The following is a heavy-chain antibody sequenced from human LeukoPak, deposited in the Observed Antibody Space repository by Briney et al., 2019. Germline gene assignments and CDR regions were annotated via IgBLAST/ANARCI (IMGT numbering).Heavy chain of an antibody. J-gene: IGHJ6*02. CDR3: ARRAXAAXYYYYYYGMDV. V-gene: IGHV3-11*01. Sequence: GGSLRLSCAASGFTFSDYYMSWIRQAPGKGLEWVSYISSSGSTIYYADSVKGRFTISRDNAKNSLYLQMNSLRAEDTAVYYCARRAXAAXYYYYYYGMDVWGQGTTVTVS. CDR1: GFTFSDYY. D-gene: IGHD2-15*01. CDR2: ISSSGSTI.